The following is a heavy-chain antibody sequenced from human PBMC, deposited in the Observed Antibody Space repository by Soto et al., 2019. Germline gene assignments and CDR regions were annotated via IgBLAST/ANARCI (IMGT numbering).Heavy chain of an antibody. CDR1: GASISGFY. CDR3: VRDGTKTLRDWFDP. V-gene: IGHV4-4*07. J-gene: IGHJ5*02. Sequence: SETLSLTCTVSGASISGFYWSWIRKSAGKGLEWIGRIYATGTTDYNPSLKSRVMMSVDTSKKQFSLKLRSMTAADTAVYYCVRDGTKTLRDWFDPWGQGXSVTVYS. D-gene: IGHD1-1*01. CDR2: IYATGTT.